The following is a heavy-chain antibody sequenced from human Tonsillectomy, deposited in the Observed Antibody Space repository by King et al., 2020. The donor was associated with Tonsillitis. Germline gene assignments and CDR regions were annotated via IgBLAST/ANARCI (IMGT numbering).Heavy chain of an antibody. CDR3: ANGLRFLEWAPDY. CDR2: ISGSGGST. J-gene: IGHJ4*02. CDR1: GFTFSSYA. V-gene: IGHV3-23*01. D-gene: IGHD3-3*01. Sequence: VQLLESGGGLVQPGGSLRLSCAASGFTFSSYAMNWVRQAPGKGLVWVSGISGSGGSTYYADSVKGRFTISRDNSKNTLYLLMNSLRAEDTAVYYCANGLRFLEWAPDYWGQGTLVTVSS.